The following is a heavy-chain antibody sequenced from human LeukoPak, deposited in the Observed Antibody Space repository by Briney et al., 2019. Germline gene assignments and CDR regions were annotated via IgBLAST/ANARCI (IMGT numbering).Heavy chain of an antibody. D-gene: IGHD6-6*01. V-gene: IGHV4-61*01. CDR1: GASVSDGNYY. Sequence: SETLSLTCSVSGASVSDGNYYWSWIRQPPGKGLEWIGYMFYSESTEYNPSLKSRVTISVDTSKNQFSLKLSSVTAADTAVYYCARLYSSSFPLYWGQGTLVTVSS. J-gene: IGHJ4*02. CDR3: ARLYSSSFPLY. CDR2: MFYSEST.